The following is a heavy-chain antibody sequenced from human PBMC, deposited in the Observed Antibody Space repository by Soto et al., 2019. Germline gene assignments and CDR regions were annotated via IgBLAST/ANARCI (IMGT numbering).Heavy chain of an antibody. CDR2: INAGNGNT. CDR3: ARIPYSSSSNPYFDY. CDR1: GYTFTSYA. D-gene: IGHD6-6*01. Sequence: ASVKVSCKASGYTFTSYAMHWVRQAPGQRLEWMGWINAGNGNTKYSQEFQGRVTITGDTSASTAYMELSSMRSEDTAVYYCARIPYSSSSNPYFDYWGQGTLVTVSS. V-gene: IGHV1-3*01. J-gene: IGHJ4*02.